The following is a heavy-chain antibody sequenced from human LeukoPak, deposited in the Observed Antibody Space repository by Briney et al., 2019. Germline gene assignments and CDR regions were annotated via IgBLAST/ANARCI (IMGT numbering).Heavy chain of an antibody. CDR2: ISGSGGST. V-gene: IGHV3-23*01. D-gene: IGHD3-16*01. CDR3: AKGLYDYVWGSSLYDY. CDR1: GFTFSSYA. Sequence: GASPRLSCAASGFTFSSYAMSWVRQAPGKGLEWVSAISGSGGSTYYADSVKGRFTISRDNSKNTLYLQMNSLRAEDTAVYYCAKGLYDYVWGSSLYDYWGQGTLVTVSS. J-gene: IGHJ4*02.